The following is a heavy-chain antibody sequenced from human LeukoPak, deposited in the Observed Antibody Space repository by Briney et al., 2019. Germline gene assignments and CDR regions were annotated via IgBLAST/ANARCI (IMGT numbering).Heavy chain of an antibody. CDR1: GGPFCGDY. J-gene: IGHJ4*02. V-gene: IGHV4-59*01. Sequence: SETLSLTCSVSGGPFCGDYWGWIRQPPGKGLEWIAYVHCSGSTSYNPSLKSRVTISIDASKNQFSLRLNSVTAADTAVYYCAGYGSGSYYKAFDYWGQGTLVTVSS. CDR2: VHCSGST. D-gene: IGHD3-10*01. CDR3: AGYGSGSYYKAFDY.